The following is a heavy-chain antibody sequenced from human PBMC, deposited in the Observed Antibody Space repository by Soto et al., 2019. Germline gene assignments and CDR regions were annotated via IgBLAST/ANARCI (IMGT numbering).Heavy chain of an antibody. J-gene: IGHJ6*02. Sequence: QVQLQESGPGLVKPSETLSLSCTVSGGSINSYYWSCIRQSPGKRMEWIGYVHHSWGSSYNPSLRSRGSISLDTTKSQCSLKVTSVTATDTAVYYCARQGFGPLHGLVDVWGQGTTVTVSS. CDR1: GGSINSYY. D-gene: IGHD3-10*01. CDR2: VHHSWGS. V-gene: IGHV4-59*08. CDR3: ARQGFGPLHGLVDV.